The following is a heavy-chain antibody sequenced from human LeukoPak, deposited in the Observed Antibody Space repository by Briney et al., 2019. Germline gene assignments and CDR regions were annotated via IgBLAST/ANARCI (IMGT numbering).Heavy chain of an antibody. Sequence: GASVKVSCKASGYTFTGYYMHWVRQAPGQGLEWMGRINPNSGGTNYAQKFQGRVTMTRDTSISTAYMELSRLRSVDTAAYYCAKLEGGGYDSSGYYFGSFDYWGQGTLVTVSS. CDR2: INPNSGGT. CDR3: AKLEGGGYDSSGYYFGSFDY. J-gene: IGHJ4*02. D-gene: IGHD3-22*01. V-gene: IGHV1-2*06. CDR1: GYTFTGYY.